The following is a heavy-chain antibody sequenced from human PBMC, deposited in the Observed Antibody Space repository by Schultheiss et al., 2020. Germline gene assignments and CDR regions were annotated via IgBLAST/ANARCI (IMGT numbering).Heavy chain of an antibody. CDR2: INAGNGNT. CDR3: ARGSYYGSGNRFRFYGMDV. J-gene: IGHJ6*02. CDR1: GYTFTSYA. Sequence: GESLKISCKASGYTFTSYAMHWVRQAPGQRLEWMGWINAGNGNTKYSQKFQGRVTITRDTSASTAYMELSSLRSEDTAVYYCARGSYYGSGNRFRFYGMDVWGQGTTVTVSS. V-gene: IGHV1-3*01. D-gene: IGHD3-10*01.